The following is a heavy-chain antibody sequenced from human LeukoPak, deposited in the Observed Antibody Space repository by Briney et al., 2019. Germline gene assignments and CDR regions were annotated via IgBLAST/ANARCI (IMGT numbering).Heavy chain of an antibody. V-gene: IGHV3-7*01. Sequence: SGGSLRLSCAASGFTFSSYWMGWVRHAPGKGREWVANIKQDGSEKYYVDSVKGRFTISRDNAKNSLYLQMNSLRAEDTAVYYCAREITVTTGWFDPWGQGTLVTVSS. CDR3: AREITVTTGWFDP. D-gene: IGHD4-17*01. CDR1: GFTFSSYW. J-gene: IGHJ5*02. CDR2: IKQDGSEK.